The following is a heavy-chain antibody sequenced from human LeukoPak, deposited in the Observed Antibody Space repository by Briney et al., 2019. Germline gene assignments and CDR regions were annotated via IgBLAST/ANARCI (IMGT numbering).Heavy chain of an antibody. J-gene: IGHJ6*03. D-gene: IGHD3-3*01. V-gene: IGHV3-21*04. CDR1: GFTFSSYS. Sequence: GGSLRLSCAASGFTFSSYSMNWVRQAPGKGLERVSSISSSSSYIYYADSVKGRFTISRDNSKNTLYLQMNSLRAEDTAVYYCAKVSYDFWSGYDEPNYYYSYYMDVWGKGTPVTVSS. CDR3: AKVSYDFWSGYDEPNYYYSYYMDV. CDR2: ISSSSSYI.